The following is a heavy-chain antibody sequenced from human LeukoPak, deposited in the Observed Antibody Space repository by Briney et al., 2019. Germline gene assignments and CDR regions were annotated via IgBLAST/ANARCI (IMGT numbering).Heavy chain of an antibody. CDR2: INHSGST. CDR3: ARVGVGATTIRRAYFDY. V-gene: IGHV4-34*01. D-gene: IGHD1-26*01. Sequence: SETLSLTCAVYGGSFSGYYWSWIRRPPGKGLEWIGEINHSGSTNYNPSLKSRVTISVDTSKNQFSLKLSSVTAADTAVYYCARVGVGATTIRRAYFDYWGQGTLVTVSS. J-gene: IGHJ4*02. CDR1: GGSFSGYY.